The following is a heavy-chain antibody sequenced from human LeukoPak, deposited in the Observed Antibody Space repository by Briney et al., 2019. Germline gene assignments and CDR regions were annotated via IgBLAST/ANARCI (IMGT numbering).Heavy chain of an antibody. CDR3: ARDDFWSAPQHRGMDV. D-gene: IGHD3-3*01. Sequence: SETLSLTCTVSGGSISIYYWSWIRQPAGKGLEWIGRIYTSGSTNYNPSLKSRVTMSVDTSKNQLSLKLTSVTAADTAVYYCARDDFWSAPQHRGMDVWGQGTTVTVSS. V-gene: IGHV4-4*07. CDR2: IYTSGST. J-gene: IGHJ6*02. CDR1: GGSISIYY.